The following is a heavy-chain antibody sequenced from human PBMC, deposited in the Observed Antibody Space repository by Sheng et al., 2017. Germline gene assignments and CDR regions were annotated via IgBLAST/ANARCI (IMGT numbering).Heavy chain of an antibody. Sequence: QVQLVQSGAEVKKPGSSVKVSCKASGGTFSSYAISWVRQAPGQGLEWMGGIIPILGIANYAQKFQGRVTITADKSTSTAYMELSSLRSEDTAVYYCARSERGYSYGYAPFYYYYYMDVWGKGTTVTVSS. V-gene: IGHV1-69*04. D-gene: IGHD5-18*01. CDR2: IIPILGIA. CDR1: GGTFSSYA. J-gene: IGHJ6*03. CDR3: ARSERGYSYGYAPFYYYYYMDV.